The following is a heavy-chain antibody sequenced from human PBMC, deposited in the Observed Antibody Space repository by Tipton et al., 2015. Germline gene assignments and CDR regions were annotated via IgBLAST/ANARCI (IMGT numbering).Heavy chain of an antibody. CDR3: AKALGGGDSIDAFDI. Sequence: RSLRLSCAASGFTFSSYGMHWVRQAPGKGLEWVAVISYDGSNKYYADSVKGRFTISRDNSKNTLYLQMNSLRAEDTAVYYCAKALGGGDSIDAFDIWGQGTMVTVSS. D-gene: IGHD2-21*02. J-gene: IGHJ3*02. CDR1: GFTFSSYG. CDR2: ISYDGSNK. V-gene: IGHV3-30*18.